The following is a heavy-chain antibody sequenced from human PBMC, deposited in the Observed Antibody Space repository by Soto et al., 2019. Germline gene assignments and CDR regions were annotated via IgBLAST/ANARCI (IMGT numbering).Heavy chain of an antibody. CDR2: IIPMFGIP. CDR1: GGTLNKHA. V-gene: IGHV1-69*01. CDR3: ARGGTSGWLKGAYDV. J-gene: IGHJ3*01. D-gene: IGHD6-19*01. Sequence: QVQLVQSGAEVKKPGSSVKVSCRASGGTLNKHAITWVRRAPGLGLEWLGGIIPMFGIPNYPQKFQGRVTITADDSTNTAHMELNRLTSDDTAVYYCARGGTSGWLKGAYDVCGQGTMVTVSS.